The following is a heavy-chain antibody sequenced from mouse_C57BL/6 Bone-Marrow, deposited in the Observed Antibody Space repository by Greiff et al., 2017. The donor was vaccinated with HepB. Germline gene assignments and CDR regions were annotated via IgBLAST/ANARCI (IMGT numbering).Heavy chain of an antibody. J-gene: IGHJ4*01. Sequence: VQLQQSGAELVKPGASVKLSCTASGFNIKDYYMHWVKQRTEQGLEWIGRIDPEDGETKYAPKFQGKATITADTSSNTAYLQLSSLTSEDTAVYYCARRITTVVATFDYAMDYWGQGTSVTVSS. V-gene: IGHV14-2*01. CDR3: ARRITTVVATFDYAMDY. D-gene: IGHD1-1*01. CDR1: GFNIKDYY. CDR2: IDPEDGET.